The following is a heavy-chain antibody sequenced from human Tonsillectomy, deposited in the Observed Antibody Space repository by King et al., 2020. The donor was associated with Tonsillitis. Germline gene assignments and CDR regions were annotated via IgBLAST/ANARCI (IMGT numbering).Heavy chain of an antibody. CDR3: AKKKHYGDYILDS. V-gene: IGHV3-20*04. D-gene: IGHD4-17*01. Sequence: VQLVESGGGVVRPGGSLRLSCAASGFIFDNYGMSWVRQVPGKGLEWVSGLEWNGNNIDYADSVKGRFTISRDNAKNSLYLQMDGLRAEDTAFYYCAKKKHYGDYILDSWGQGTLVTVSS. J-gene: IGHJ4*02. CDR2: LEWNGNNI. CDR1: GFIFDNYG.